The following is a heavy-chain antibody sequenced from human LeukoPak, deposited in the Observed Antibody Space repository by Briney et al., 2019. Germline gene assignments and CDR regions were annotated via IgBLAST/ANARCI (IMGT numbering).Heavy chain of an antibody. V-gene: IGHV4-59*01. D-gene: IGHD3-10*01. CDR1: GGSISGYY. CDR2: IYYGGST. CDR3: ARVPSSFGSSTWYFDL. Sequence: SETLSLTCTVSGGSISGYYWSWIRQSPGKGLGWIGYIYYGGSTNYNPSLKSRVTISVDTKNQFSLKLSSVTAADTAVYYCARVPSSFGSSTWYFDLWGRGTLVTVSS. J-gene: IGHJ2*01.